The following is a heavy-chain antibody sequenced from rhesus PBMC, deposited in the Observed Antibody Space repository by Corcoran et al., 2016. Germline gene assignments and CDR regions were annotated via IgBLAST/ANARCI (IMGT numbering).Heavy chain of an antibody. J-gene: IGHJ4*01. V-gene: IGHV5-2*01. CDR2: IDPSDSDT. CDR3: AKEYSAAAGLFDY. CDR1: GYSFSIYW. Sequence: EVQLVQSGAEVKRPGESLKISCQTSGYSFSIYWFIWVRPIPGKGLEWMGAIDPSDSDTRYSPSFQGQVTISADKSISTTYLQWSSLKASDSATYYCAKEYSAAAGLFDYWGQGVLVTVSS. D-gene: IGHD6-25*01.